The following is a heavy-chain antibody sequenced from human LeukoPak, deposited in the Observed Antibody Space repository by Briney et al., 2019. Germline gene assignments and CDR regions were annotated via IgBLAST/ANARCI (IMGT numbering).Heavy chain of an antibody. V-gene: IGHV3-30-3*01. CDR1: GFTFSDYY. CDR2: TSSDGNIK. Sequence: GGSLRLSCAASGFTFSDYYMSWIRQAPGKGLEWVAVTSSDGNIKYYADSVKGRFTISRDNSKNTLYLQMNSLRGEDTGVYYCARDPVPATARHFDYWGQGTLVTVSS. D-gene: IGHD1-1*01. CDR3: ARDPVPATARHFDY. J-gene: IGHJ4*02.